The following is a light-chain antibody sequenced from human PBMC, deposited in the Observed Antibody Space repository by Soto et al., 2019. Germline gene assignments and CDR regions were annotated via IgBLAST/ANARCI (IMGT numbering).Light chain of an antibody. CDR3: QQTYSTSWT. Sequence: DIQMTQSPSSLSASVGDRVTITCRAKQSISRHLNWYQQTPGTAPNLLIYASSSLQSGVPSRFSGSGSGTEFTLNISSLQLEDFATYDCQQTYSTSWTFGQGNKVEIK. V-gene: IGKV1-39*01. CDR1: QSISRH. J-gene: IGKJ1*01. CDR2: ASS.